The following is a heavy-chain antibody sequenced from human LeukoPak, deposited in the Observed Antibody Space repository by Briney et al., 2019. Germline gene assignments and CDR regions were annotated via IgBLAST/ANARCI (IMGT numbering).Heavy chain of an antibody. CDR1: GFTLGNHG. CDR3: VREARGYHYTYFDY. CDR2: IASGFQV. Sequence: GGSLRLSCTASGFTLGNHGMQWVRQTTGKGLEWVAAIASGFQVFYAGSVKGRFTVSREDAKKSLYLQMNSLRAGDTAVYYCVREARGYHYTYFDYWGQGTLVTVSS. D-gene: IGHD5-18*01. J-gene: IGHJ4*02. V-gene: IGHV3-13*04.